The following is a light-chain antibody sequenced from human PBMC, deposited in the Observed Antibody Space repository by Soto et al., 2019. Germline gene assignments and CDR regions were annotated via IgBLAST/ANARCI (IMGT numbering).Light chain of an antibody. CDR1: QSVSSN. J-gene: IGKJ2*01. Sequence: EIVMTQSPATLSVSPGERVTLSCRASQSVSSNLAWYQQKPGQAPRLRIYGASTRATGIPARFSGSGSGTACTLTVSSLQSEDFAVYYCQQYNNWPPYTLGQGTKLEIK. V-gene: IGKV3-15*01. CDR2: GAS. CDR3: QQYNNWPPYT.